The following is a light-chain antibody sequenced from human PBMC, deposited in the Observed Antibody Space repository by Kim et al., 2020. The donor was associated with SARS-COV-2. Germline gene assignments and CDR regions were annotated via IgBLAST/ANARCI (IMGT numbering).Light chain of an antibody. Sequence: DIQMTQSPSSLSASVGDRVTITCRTSHTISTYLHWYQQKPGKAPKLLIYATSNLQGGVPSRFSGSGSGTVFTLTISRLQPEDFATYYCQQSFTFGQGTKLDIK. CDR3: QQSFT. CDR2: ATS. J-gene: IGKJ1*01. V-gene: IGKV1-39*01. CDR1: HTISTY.